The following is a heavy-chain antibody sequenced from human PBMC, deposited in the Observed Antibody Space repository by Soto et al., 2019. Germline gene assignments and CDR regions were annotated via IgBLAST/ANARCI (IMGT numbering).Heavy chain of an antibody. CDR2: IKQDGSEK. CDR1: GFTFSSHW. J-gene: IGHJ4*02. V-gene: IGHV3-7*01. Sequence: GGSLRLSCAASGFTFSSHWMSWVRQAPGKGLEWVANIKQDGSEKYYVDSVKGRFTISRDNAKNSLYLQMNSLRAEDTAVYYCARDNGYGSGIPSELDYWGQGTLVTVSS. CDR3: ARDNGYGSGIPSELDY. D-gene: IGHD3-10*01.